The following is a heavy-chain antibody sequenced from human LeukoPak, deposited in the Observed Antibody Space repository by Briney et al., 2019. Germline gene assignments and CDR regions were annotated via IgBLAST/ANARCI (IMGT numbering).Heavy chain of an antibody. J-gene: IGHJ4*02. CDR3: ARQYSYGSRAFDY. CDR1: GFTFSSYW. CDR2: ISSSGSTI. Sequence: GGSLRLSCAASGFTFSSYWMHWVRQAPGKGLEWVSYISSSGSTIYYADSVKGRFTISRDNAKNSLYLQMNSLRAEDTAVYYCARQYSYGSRAFDYWGQGTLVTVSS. V-gene: IGHV3-48*04. D-gene: IGHD5-18*01.